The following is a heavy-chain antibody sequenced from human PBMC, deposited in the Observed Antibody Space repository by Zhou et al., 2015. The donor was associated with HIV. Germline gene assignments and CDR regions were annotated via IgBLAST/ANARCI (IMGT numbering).Heavy chain of an antibody. J-gene: IGHJ6*03. CDR2: IIPIFGTA. V-gene: IGHV1-69*01. Sequence: QVQLVQSGAEVKKPGSSVKVSCKASGGTFSSYAISWVRQAPGQGLEWMGGIIPIFGTANYAQKFQGRVTITADESTSTAYMELSSLRSEDTAVYYCARDLGRWYYGSIRPGAYYYYMDVWGKGTTVTVSS. CDR3: ARDLGRWYYGSIRPGAYYYYMDV. D-gene: IGHD3-10*01. CDR1: GGTFSSYA.